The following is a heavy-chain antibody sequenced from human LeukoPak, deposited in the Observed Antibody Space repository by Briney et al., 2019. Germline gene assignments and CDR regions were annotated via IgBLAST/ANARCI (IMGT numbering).Heavy chain of an antibody. J-gene: IGHJ4*02. CDR3: ARAAYCGGDCYSDDY. D-gene: IGHD2-21*02. CDR1: GGTFSSYA. CDR2: VIPIFGIA. V-gene: IGHV1-69*04. Sequence: SVKVSCKASGGTFSSYAISWVRQAPGQGLEWMGRVIPIFGIANYAQKFQGRVTITADKSTSTAYMELSSLRSEDTAVYYCARAAYCGGDCYSDDYWGQGTLVTVSS.